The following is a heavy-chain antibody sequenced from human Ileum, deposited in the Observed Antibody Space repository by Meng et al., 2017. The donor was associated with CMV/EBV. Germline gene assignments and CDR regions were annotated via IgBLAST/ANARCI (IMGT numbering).Heavy chain of an antibody. CDR3: ARGIHDFWSGTYFDY. J-gene: IGHJ4*02. D-gene: IGHD3-3*01. CDR2: IASSGTT. CDR1: GGAFNDYH. V-gene: IGHV4-4*07. Sequence: QVQLQESGPGLVKASETLSLTCTVSGGAFNDYHWTWIRQSAGKGLEWIGRIASSGTTYLNPSLESRISMSVDKAKNQFSLKLISVTAADTALYFCARGIHDFWSGTYFDYWGQGLLVTVSS.